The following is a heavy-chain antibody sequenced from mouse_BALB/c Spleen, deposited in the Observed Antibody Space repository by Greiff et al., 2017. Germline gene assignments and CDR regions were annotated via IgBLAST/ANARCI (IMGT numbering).Heavy chain of an antibody. D-gene: IGHD2-1*01. V-gene: IGHV1-9*01. J-gene: IGHJ4*01. CDR1: GYTFSSYW. CDR3: AREGYGNHYAMDY. Sequence: QVQLQQSGAELMKPGASVKISCKATGYTFSSYWIEWVKQRPGHGLEWIGEILPGSGSTNYNEKFKGKATFTADTSSNTAYMQLSSLTSEDSAVYYCAREGYGNHYAMDYWGQGTSVTVSS. CDR2: ILPGSGST.